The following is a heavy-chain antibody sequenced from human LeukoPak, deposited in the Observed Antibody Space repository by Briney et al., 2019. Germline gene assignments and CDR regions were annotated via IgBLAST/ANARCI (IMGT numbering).Heavy chain of an antibody. CDR1: GGSISSSSYY. V-gene: IGHV4-39*01. CDR2: IYYSGST. Sequence: SETLSLTCTVSGGSISSSSYYWGWIRQPPGKGLEWIGSIYYSGSTYYNPSLKSRVTISVDTSKNQFSLKLSSVTAADTAVYYCARGRRGGYCSGGSCYRYSYGLFDYWGQGTLVTVSS. D-gene: IGHD2-15*01. CDR3: ARGRRGGYCSGGSCYRYSYGLFDY. J-gene: IGHJ4*02.